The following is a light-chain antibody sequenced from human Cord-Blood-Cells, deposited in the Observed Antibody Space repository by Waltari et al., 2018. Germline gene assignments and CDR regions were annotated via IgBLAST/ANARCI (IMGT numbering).Light chain of an antibody. J-gene: IGKJ1*01. CDR3: QQYDNLLWT. V-gene: IGKV1-33*01. CDR2: DAS. CDR1: QDISNY. Sequence: DIQMTQCPSSLSASVGDRVPITCQASQDISNYLNWYQQKPGKAPKLLIYDASNLETGVPSRFSGSGSGTDFTFTISSLQPEDIATYYCQQYDNLLWTFGQGTKVEIK.